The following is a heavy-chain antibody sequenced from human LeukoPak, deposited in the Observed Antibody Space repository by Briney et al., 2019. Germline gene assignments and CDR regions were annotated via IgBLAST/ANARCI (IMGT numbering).Heavy chain of an antibody. CDR3: ARDPTNTSGRYAYHDY. CDR2: VSCFNGDT. J-gene: IGHJ4*02. CDR1: GYTFNHHG. Sequence: ASVKVSCKASGYTFNHHGIIWVRQAPGQGLEWMGWVSCFNGDTHYAQKFQGRVTMTRDTSTTTAYMELRNLRSDDTALYYCARDPTNTSGRYAYHDYWGQGTLVTVSS. V-gene: IGHV1-18*04. D-gene: IGHD6-19*01.